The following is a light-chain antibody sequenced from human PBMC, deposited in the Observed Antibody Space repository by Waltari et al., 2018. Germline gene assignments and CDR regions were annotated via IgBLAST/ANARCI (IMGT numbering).Light chain of an antibody. V-gene: IGLV1-44*01. CDR3: AAWDDSLNGNV. J-gene: IGLJ6*01. CDR2: SNN. CDR1: SSNIGSNT. Sequence: QSVLTQPPSASGTPGQRVTISCSGSSSNIGSNTVNWYQQLPGTAPKPLIYSNNQRPSGVPDRFSGSKSGTSASLAISGLQSEDEADYYCAAWDDSLNGNVFGSGTKVTVL.